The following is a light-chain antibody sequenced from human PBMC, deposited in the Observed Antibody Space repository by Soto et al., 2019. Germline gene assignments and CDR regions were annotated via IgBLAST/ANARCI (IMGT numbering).Light chain of an antibody. Sequence: EIVLTQSPATLSLSPGERATLCCGASKSVSSSYLAWYQQKPGLAPRLLIYDASSRATGIPDRFSGSGSGTDFTLTISRLEPEDFAVYYCQQYGSSPYTFGQGTKLELK. CDR1: KSVSSSY. V-gene: IGKV3D-20*01. J-gene: IGKJ2*01. CDR2: DAS. CDR3: QQYGSSPYT.